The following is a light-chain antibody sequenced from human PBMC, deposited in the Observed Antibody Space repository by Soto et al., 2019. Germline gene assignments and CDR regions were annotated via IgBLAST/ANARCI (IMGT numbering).Light chain of an antibody. J-gene: IGLJ1*01. CDR1: SSDVGGYNY. Sequence: QSVLTQPASVSGSPGQSITISCTGTSSDVGGYNYVSWYQQHPAKAPKLMIYDVSDRPSGVSNRFSGSKSGNTASLTISGLQAEDEADYYCSSYTSTSTHYVFGTGTKLTV. CDR3: SSYTSTSTHYV. CDR2: DVS. V-gene: IGLV2-14*03.